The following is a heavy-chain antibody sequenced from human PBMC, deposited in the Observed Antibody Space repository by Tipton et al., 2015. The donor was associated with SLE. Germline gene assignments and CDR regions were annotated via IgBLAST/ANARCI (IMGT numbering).Heavy chain of an antibody. CDR2: INHSGST. J-gene: IGHJ6*03. D-gene: IGHD3/OR15-3a*01. V-gene: IGHV4-34*01. CDR1: GGSFSGYY. CDR3: ARAPGLDRDYYYYYYMDV. Sequence: TLSLTCALYGGSFSGYYWNWIRQPPGKGLEWTGEINHSGSTNYNPSLKSRVTISVDTSKNQFSLKLSSVTAADTAVYYCARAPGLDRDYYYYYYMDVWGKGTTVTVSS.